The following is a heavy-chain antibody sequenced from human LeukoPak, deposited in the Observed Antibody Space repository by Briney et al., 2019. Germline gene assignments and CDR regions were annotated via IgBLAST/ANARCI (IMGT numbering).Heavy chain of an antibody. CDR1: GFNFANSW. J-gene: IGHJ4*02. CDR3: ATALNSRSD. Sequence: GGSLRLSCVGSGFNFANSWIHWVRQVPGKGLVWVSRTTREGNTTTFADSVKGRFRVTRDNAKSTVFLQMNSLRVEDTAVYYCATALNSRSDWGQGTLVTVAS. V-gene: IGHV3-74*03. CDR2: TTREGNTT.